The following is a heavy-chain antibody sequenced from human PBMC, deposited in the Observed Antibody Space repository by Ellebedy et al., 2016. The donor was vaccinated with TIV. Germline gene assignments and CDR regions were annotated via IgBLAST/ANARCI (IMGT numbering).Heavy chain of an antibody. D-gene: IGHD3-10*01. Sequence: MPGGSLRLSCSVSGGSVSSTRYYWAWIRQPPGKGLEYIGSVYYSGSPYYNPSFKNRVTLSADTSKNHFSLKLSSVTAAYTAVYYCARARGQYLYGSGSYFTNWGQGEVVTVSS. V-gene: IGHV4-39*02. J-gene: IGHJ4*02. CDR1: GGSVSSTRYY. CDR2: VYYSGSP. CDR3: ARARGQYLYGSGSYFTN.